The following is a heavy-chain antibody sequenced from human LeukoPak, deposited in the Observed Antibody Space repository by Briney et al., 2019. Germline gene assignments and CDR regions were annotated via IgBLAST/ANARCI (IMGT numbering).Heavy chain of an antibody. J-gene: IGHJ4*02. Sequence: SETLSLTCAVSGGSISSINYYWGWIRQPPGKGLEWIGSIYYSGSTYYNLSLKSRFTISVDTSKNQFSLKESSVTAADTAVYYCVNPFDYWGQGTLVTVSS. V-gene: IGHV4-39*01. CDR2: IYYSGST. CDR1: GGSISSINYY. CDR3: VNPFDY.